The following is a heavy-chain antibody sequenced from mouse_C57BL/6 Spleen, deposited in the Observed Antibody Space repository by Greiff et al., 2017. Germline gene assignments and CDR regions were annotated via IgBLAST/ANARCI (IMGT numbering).Heavy chain of an antibody. V-gene: IGHV1-69*01. CDR3: ARRELGPAWFAY. CDR2: IDPSDSYT. D-gene: IGHD4-1*01. CDR1: GYTFTSYW. J-gene: IGHJ3*01. Sequence: VQLQQPGAELVMPGASVKLSCKASGYTFTSYWMPWVKQRPGQGLEWIGEIDPSDSYTTYNQTFKGKSTLTVDKCSSKAYMKLSSLTSEDSAVYYCARRELGPAWFAYWGQGTRVTVSA.